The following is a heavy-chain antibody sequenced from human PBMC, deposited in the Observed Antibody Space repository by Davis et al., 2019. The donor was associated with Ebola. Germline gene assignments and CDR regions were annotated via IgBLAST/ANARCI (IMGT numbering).Heavy chain of an antibody. CDR3: VKDGSGWHPLYFDY. V-gene: IGHV3-21*04. D-gene: IGHD6-19*01. CDR1: GFTFSDYN. J-gene: IGHJ4*02. CDR2: ISSRSNYI. Sequence: PGGSLRLSCAASGFTFSDYNMNWVRQAPGKGLEWVSSISSRSNYIYYADSLKGRFTISRDNAKNSLYLQMNSLRAEDTAVYYCVKDGSGWHPLYFDYWGQGTLLTVSS.